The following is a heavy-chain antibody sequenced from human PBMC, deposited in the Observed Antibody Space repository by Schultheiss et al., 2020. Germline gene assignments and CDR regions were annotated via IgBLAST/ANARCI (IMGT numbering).Heavy chain of an antibody. J-gene: IGHJ5*02. Sequence: SVKVSFKASGGTFSSYAISWVRQAPGQGLEWMGGIIPIFGTANYAQKFLGRVTITADESTSTAYMELRRLRSDDTAVYYCARAQLLRFLEWRNGFDPWGQGTMVTVSS. CDR1: GGTFSSYA. D-gene: IGHD3-3*01. CDR2: IIPIFGTA. CDR3: ARAQLLRFLEWRNGFDP. V-gene: IGHV1-69*13.